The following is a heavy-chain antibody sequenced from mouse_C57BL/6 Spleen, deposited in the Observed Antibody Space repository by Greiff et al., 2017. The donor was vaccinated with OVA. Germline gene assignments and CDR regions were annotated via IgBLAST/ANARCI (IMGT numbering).Heavy chain of an antibody. CDR1: GYTFTSYG. J-gene: IGHJ4*01. V-gene: IGHV1-81*01. Sequence: VKRVESGAELARPGASVKLSCKASGYTFTSYGISWVKQRTGQGLEWIGEIYPRSGNTYYNEKFKGKATLTADKSSSTAYMELRSLTSEDSAVYFCARKYDDYDGDYYAMDYWGQGTSVTVSS. D-gene: IGHD2-4*01. CDR2: IYPRSGNT. CDR3: ARKYDDYDGDYYAMDY.